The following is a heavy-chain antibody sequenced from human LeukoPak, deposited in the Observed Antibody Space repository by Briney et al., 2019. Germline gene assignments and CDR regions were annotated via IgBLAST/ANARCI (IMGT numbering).Heavy chain of an antibody. D-gene: IGHD3-10*01. CDR1: GGSFSGYY. Sequence: SETLSLTCAVYGGSFSGYYWSWIRQPPGKGLEWIGEINHSGSTNYNPSLKSRVTISVDTSKNQFSLKLSSVTAADTAVYYCARGPPPYYYGSGSCLGFDYWGQGTLVTVSS. CDR2: INHSGST. CDR3: ARGPPPYYYGSGSCLGFDY. J-gene: IGHJ4*02. V-gene: IGHV4-34*01.